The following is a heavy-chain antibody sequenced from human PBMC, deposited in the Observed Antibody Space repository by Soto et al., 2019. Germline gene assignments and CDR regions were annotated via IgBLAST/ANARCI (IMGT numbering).Heavy chain of an antibody. CDR2: IIPIFGTA. D-gene: IGHD3-16*02. CDR3: ARSSGGVFGIIIEGSNWLAP. CDR1: GYTFTSYA. Sequence: ASVKVSCKASGYTFTSYAMNWVRQAPGQRLEWMGGIIPIFGTANYAQKFQGRVTITADESTSTAYMELSSLRSEDTAVYYCARSSGGVFGIIIEGSNWLAPWGQGSLVTVSS. V-gene: IGHV1-69*13. J-gene: IGHJ5*02.